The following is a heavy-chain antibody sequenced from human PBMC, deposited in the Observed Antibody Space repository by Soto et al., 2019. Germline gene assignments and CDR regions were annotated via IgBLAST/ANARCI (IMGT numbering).Heavy chain of an antibody. CDR2: ISYDGSNK. J-gene: IGHJ4*02. CDR1: GFTFSSYG. Sequence: AGGSLRLSCAASGFTFSSYGMHWVRQAPGKGLEWVAVISYDGSNKYYADSVKGRFTISRDSSKNTLYLQMNSLRAEDTAVYYCAKDLTIFGVVTLDYWGQGTLVTVSS. CDR3: AKDLTIFGVVTLDY. D-gene: IGHD3-3*01. V-gene: IGHV3-30*18.